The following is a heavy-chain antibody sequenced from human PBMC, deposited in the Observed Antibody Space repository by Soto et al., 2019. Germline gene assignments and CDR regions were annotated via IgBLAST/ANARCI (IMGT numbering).Heavy chain of an antibody. D-gene: IGHD3-16*01. J-gene: IGHJ4*02. V-gene: IGHV2-5*01. CDR2: IYWNGDE. CDR3: AHRNAYNYVCFY. CDR1: GFSLSTSGVG. Sequence: SGPTLVNPTQTLTLTCSFSGFSLSTSGVGVGWIRQPPGKALEWLAFIYWNGDERYSPSLKNRLTVSKDTSKNQVVLTMTNMDPVDTATYYCAHRNAYNYVCFYWGQGTLVTVSS.